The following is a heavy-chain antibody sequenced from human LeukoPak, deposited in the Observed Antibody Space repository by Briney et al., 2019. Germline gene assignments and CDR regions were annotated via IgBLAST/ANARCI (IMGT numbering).Heavy chain of an antibody. J-gene: IGHJ6*03. CDR3: ARDYYDILTGDYYYYYYYMDV. CDR2: IHTSGST. D-gene: IGHD3-9*01. V-gene: IGHV4-4*07. Sequence: SETLSLTCTVSGGSISSYYWSWIRQPAGKGLEWIGRIHTSGSTNYNPSLKSRVTMSVDTSKNQFPLKLSSVTAADTAVYYCARDYYDILTGDYYYYYYYMDVWGKGTTVTVSS. CDR1: GGSISSYY.